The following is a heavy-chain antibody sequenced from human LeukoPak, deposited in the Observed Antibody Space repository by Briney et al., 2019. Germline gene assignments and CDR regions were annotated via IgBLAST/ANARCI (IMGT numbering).Heavy chain of an antibody. CDR2: ISSSTSPI. V-gene: IGHV3-48*01. J-gene: IGHJ4*02. Sequence: GGSLRLSCAASGFTFSSYGMNWVRQAPGKGLEWVSYISSSTSPIYYADSVKGQFTVSRDNAKNSLYLQMNSLRAEDTALYYCARGGSYGGYHSYWGQGTLVTVSS. D-gene: IGHD4-23*01. CDR1: GFTFSSYG. CDR3: ARGGSYGGYHSY.